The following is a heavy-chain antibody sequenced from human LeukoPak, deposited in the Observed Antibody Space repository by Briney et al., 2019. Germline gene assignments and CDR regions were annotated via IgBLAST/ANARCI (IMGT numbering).Heavy chain of an antibody. V-gene: IGHV4-39*01. CDR2: IYYSGST. Sequence: PSETLSLTCTVSGGSISSSSYYWGWIRQPPGKGLEWIGSIYYSGSTSYNPSLKSRVTISVDTSKNQFSLNLISVTAADTAVYYCARVARRWELAFDYWGQGTLVTASS. J-gene: IGHJ4*02. CDR3: ARVARRWELAFDY. D-gene: IGHD1-26*01. CDR1: GGSISSSSYY.